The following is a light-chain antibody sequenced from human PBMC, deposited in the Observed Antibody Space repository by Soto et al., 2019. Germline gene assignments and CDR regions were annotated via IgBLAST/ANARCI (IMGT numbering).Light chain of an antibody. Sequence: EIVMTQSPATLSVSPGERATLSCRASQSFSTNLAWYQQRPGQGPRLLIYGASTRATGLPARFSGSGSGTEFTLTISGLQPDDFAIYYCQQYNSYRAFGQGTKVDIK. V-gene: IGKV3-15*01. CDR3: QQYNSYRA. CDR1: QSFSTN. J-gene: IGKJ1*01. CDR2: GAS.